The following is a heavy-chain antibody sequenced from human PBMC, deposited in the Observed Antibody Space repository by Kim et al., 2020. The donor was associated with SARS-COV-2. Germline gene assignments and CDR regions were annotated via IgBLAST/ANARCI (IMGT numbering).Heavy chain of an antibody. Sequence: GGSLRLSCAASGFTFSSYAMHWVRQAPGKGLEWVAVISYDGSNKYYADSVKGRFTISRDNSKNTLYLQMNSLRADDTAVYYCARTIVVADTSYYYGMDVWGDGTTVTVSS. V-gene: IGHV3-30*04. J-gene: IGHJ6*04. CDR3: ARTIVVADTSYYYGMDV. CDR1: GFTFSSYA. CDR2: ISYDGSNK. D-gene: IGHD3-22*01.